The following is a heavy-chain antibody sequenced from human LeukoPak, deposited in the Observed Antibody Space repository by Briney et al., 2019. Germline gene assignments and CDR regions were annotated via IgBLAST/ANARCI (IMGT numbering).Heavy chain of an antibody. CDR2: INPNSGGT. D-gene: IGHD2-2*01. J-gene: IGHJ6*02. CDR3: AREKVRQSGMDV. Sequence: ASVKVSCKASGYTFTGYYIHWVRQAPGQGLEWMGRINPNSGGTNYAQKFQGRVTMTRDTSISTVYMELGRLRSDDTAVYYCAREKVRQSGMDVWGQGTTVTVSS. V-gene: IGHV1-2*06. CDR1: GYTFTGYY.